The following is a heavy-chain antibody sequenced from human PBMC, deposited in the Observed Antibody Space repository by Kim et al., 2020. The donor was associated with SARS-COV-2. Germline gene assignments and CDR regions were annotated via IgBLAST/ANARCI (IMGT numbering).Heavy chain of an antibody. CDR1: GFSFRNCW. Sequence: GGSLRLSCEGSGFSFRNCWMSWARQAPGKGLEGVAKIKEDGTEQDCVDSVKGRSTIPRDNAMNSLYLQMESLRAEDTAVYYFARAAWQFCNNKYCTRRGYYFDSWGQGTLVAPSS. D-gene: IGHD3-3*02. J-gene: IGHJ4*02. CDR2: IKEDGTEQ. CDR3: ARAAWQFCNNKYCTRRGYYFDS. V-gene: IGHV3-7*01.